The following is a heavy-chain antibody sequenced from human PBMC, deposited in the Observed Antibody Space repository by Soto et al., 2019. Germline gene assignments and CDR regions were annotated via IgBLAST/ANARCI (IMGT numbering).Heavy chain of an antibody. V-gene: IGHV3-30-3*01. CDR3: ARDRVVVAATKYYYYGMDD. Sequence: PGGSLRLSCAASGFTFSSYAMHWVRQAPGKGLEWVAVISYDGSNKYYADSVKGRFTISRDNSKNTLYLQMNSLRAEDTAVYYCARDRVVVAATKYYYYGMDDWGQGTTVTVSS. CDR1: GFTFSSYA. CDR2: ISYDGSNK. J-gene: IGHJ6*02. D-gene: IGHD2-15*01.